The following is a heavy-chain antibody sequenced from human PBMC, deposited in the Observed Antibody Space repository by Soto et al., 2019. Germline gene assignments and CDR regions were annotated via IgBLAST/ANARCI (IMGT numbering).Heavy chain of an antibody. D-gene: IGHD1-26*01. CDR1: GYTFTDYY. CDR2: INPKTGGT. Sequence: ASVKVCCKASGYTFTDYYMRWVRQAPGQGLEWMGWINPKTGGTNYVKKFQGRVTMTRDTSITTAYMELSRLRSDDTAVYYCARDVVGSDYFDSWGQGTLVTVS. CDR3: ARDVVGSDYFDS. V-gene: IGHV1-2*02. J-gene: IGHJ4*02.